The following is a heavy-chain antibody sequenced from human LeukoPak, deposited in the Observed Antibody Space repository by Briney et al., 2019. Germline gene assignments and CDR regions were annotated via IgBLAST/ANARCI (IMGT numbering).Heavy chain of an antibody. CDR1: GSTLTEHA. V-gene: IGHV3-23*01. CDR3: AKCSGGSCYNWFDP. CDR2: ISGSGGST. J-gene: IGHJ5*02. Sequence: PGGSLRLSCAVSGSTLTEHAWSWVRQAPGKGLEWVSAISGSGGSTYYADSVKGRFTISRDNSKNTLYLQMNSLRAEDTAVYYCAKCSGGSCYNWFDPWGQGTLVTVSS. D-gene: IGHD2-15*01.